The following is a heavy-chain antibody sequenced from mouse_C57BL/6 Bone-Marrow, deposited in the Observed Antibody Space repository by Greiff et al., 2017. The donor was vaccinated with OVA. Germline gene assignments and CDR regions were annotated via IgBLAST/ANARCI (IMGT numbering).Heavy chain of an antibody. J-gene: IGHJ4*01. CDR1: GYAFSSSW. V-gene: IGHV1-82*01. CDR3: ARPYDYDEGWAMDY. Sequence: QVQLQQSGPELVKPGASVKISCKASGYAFSSSWMNWVKQRPGKGLEWIGRIYPGDGDTNYNGKFKGKATLTADKSSSTAYMQLSSLTSEDSAVSFCARPYDYDEGWAMDYWGQGTSVTVSS. D-gene: IGHD2-4*01. CDR2: IYPGDGDT.